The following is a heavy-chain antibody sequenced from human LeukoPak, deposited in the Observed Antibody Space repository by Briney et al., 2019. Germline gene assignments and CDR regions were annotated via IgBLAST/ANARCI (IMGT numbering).Heavy chain of an antibody. V-gene: IGHV4-34*01. CDR2: IYHSGST. CDR3: ARADLDDALDY. CDR1: GGSFSGYY. Sequence: SETLSLTCAVYGGSFSGYYWSWIRQPPGKGLEWIGSIYHSGSTYYNPSLKSRVTISVDTSKNQFSLKLSSVTAADTAVYYCARADLDDALDYWGQGTLVTVSP. D-gene: IGHD3-16*01. J-gene: IGHJ4*02.